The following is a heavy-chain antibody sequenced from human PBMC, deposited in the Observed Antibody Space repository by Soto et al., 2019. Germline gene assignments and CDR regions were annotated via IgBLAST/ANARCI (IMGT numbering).Heavy chain of an antibody. CDR2: ISYSGST. CDR1: GGSISSYY. CDR3: AREGVSSSWYYYYSMDV. J-gene: IGHJ6*02. V-gene: IGHV4-59*01. Sequence: SETLSLTCTVSGGSISSYYWSWIRQPPGKLLDCIGYISYSGSTNYNPSLKSRVTISVDTSKNYFSLRLSSVTAADTVVYYCAREGVSSSWYYYYSMDVWGQGTTVTVSS. D-gene: IGHD6-13*01.